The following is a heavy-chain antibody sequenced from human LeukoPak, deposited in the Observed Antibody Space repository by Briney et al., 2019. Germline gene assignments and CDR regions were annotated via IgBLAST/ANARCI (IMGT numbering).Heavy chain of an antibody. CDR2: IYTSGST. Sequence: SETLSLTCMVSRGSISSYYWSWIRQPAGKGLEWIGRIYTSGSTNYNPSIKSQVTMSVDTSKNQSCLKMSSVTAADTAVYYCARGGTGPSWFDPWGAGTLVTVSS. CDR1: RGSISSYY. D-gene: IGHD3/OR15-3a*01. V-gene: IGHV4-4*07. CDR3: ARGGTGPSWFDP. J-gene: IGHJ5*02.